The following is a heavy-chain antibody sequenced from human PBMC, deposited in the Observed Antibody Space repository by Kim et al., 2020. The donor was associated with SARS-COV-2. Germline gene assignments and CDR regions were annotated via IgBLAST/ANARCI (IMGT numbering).Heavy chain of an antibody. V-gene: IGHV1-2*02. J-gene: IGHJ4*02. CDR3: ARATLEYSSSFDY. D-gene: IGHD6-6*01. Sequence: YAQKFQGRVTMTRDPSISTAYMELSRLRSDDTAVYYCARATLEYSSSFDYWGQGTLVTVSS.